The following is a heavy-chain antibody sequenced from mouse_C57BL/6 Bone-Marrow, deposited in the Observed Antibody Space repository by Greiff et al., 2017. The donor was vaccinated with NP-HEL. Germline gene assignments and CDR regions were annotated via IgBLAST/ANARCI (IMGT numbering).Heavy chain of an antibody. Sequence: VQLQQSGTVLARPGASVKMSCKTSGYTFTSYWMHWVKQRPGQGLEWIGAIYPGNSDTSYNQKFKGKAKLTAVTSASTAYMELSSLTNEDSAVYYCNVIYYGAPRYFDVWGTGTTVTVSS. J-gene: IGHJ1*03. CDR1: GYTFTSYW. CDR2: IYPGNSDT. D-gene: IGHD2-1*01. V-gene: IGHV1-5*01. CDR3: NVIYYGAPRYFDV.